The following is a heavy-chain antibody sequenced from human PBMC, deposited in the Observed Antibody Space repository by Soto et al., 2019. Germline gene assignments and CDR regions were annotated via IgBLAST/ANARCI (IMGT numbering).Heavy chain of an antibody. Sequence: SVKVSCKASGGTFSSYAISWVRQGPGQGLEWMGGIIPIFGTANYAQKFQGRVTITADESTSTAYMELSSLRSEDTAVYYCASHFSSGWYVSDYWGQGTLVTVSS. D-gene: IGHD6-19*01. J-gene: IGHJ4*02. CDR2: IIPIFGTA. CDR3: ASHFSSGWYVSDY. CDR1: GGTFSSYA. V-gene: IGHV1-69*13.